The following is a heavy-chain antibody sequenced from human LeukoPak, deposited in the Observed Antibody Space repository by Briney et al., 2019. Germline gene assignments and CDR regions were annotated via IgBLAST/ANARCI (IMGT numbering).Heavy chain of an antibody. J-gene: IGHJ4*02. D-gene: IGHD1-26*01. Sequence: HTGGSLRLSCAASGFTFSSHAMSWVRQAPGKGLEWVSAISTSGGSTYYADSVKGRFTISRDNSKNTLYLQMNSLRAEDTAVYYCAKEPYSGSQLLDYWGQGTLVTVSS. CDR1: GFTFSSHA. CDR3: AKEPYSGSQLLDY. CDR2: ISTSGGST. V-gene: IGHV3-23*01.